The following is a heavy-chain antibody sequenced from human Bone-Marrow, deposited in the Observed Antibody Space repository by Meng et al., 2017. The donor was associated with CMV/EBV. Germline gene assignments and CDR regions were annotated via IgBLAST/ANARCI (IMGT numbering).Heavy chain of an antibody. D-gene: IGHD6-19*01. CDR1: GFTFSSYG. CDR3: AKDSHIAVAGIGIFGMDV. CDR2: IRYDGSNK. J-gene: IGHJ6*02. V-gene: IGHV3-30*02. Sequence: GESLKISCAASGFTFSSYGMHWVRQAPGKGLEWVAFIRYDGSNKYYADSVKGRFTISRDNSKNTLYLQMNSLRTEDTALYYCAKDSHIAVAGIGIFGMDVWGQGTTVTVSS.